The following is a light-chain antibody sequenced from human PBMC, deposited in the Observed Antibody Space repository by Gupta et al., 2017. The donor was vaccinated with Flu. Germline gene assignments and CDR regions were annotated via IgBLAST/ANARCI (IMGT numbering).Light chain of an antibody. Sequence: NNIGSKSVHWYQQKPGQAPVVVVYDDNDRPSGIPERFSGSNSGNTATLTISRVEAGDEADYFCQVWDSSSDHPVVFGGGTNLTVL. CDR3: QVWDSSSDHPVV. CDR2: DDN. J-gene: IGLJ2*01. CDR1: NIGSKS. V-gene: IGLV3-21*02.